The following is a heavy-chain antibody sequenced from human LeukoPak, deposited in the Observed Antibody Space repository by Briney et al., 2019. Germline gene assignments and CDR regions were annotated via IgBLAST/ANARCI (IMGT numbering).Heavy chain of an antibody. J-gene: IGHJ4*02. Sequence: PSETLSLTCTVSGGSISGYYWSWIRQPPGKGLEWIGEINHSGSTNYNPSLKSRVTISVDTSKNQFSLKLSSVTAADTAVYYCARERETGKDFDYWGQGTLVTVSS. CDR3: ARERETGKDFDY. D-gene: IGHD1-26*01. V-gene: IGHV4-34*01. CDR1: GGSISGYY. CDR2: INHSGST.